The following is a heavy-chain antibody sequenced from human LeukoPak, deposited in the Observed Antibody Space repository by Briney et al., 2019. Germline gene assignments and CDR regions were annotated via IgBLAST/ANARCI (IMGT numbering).Heavy chain of an antibody. CDR2: INPNSGGT. J-gene: IGHJ6*02. V-gene: IGHV1-2*02. CDR3: AREYCSGGSCYRPYYYYYGMDV. CDR1: GYTFTGYY. Sequence: EASVKVSCKASGYTFTGYYMHWVRQAPGQGLEWMGWINPNSGGTNYAQKFQGRVTMTRDTSISTAYMELSRLRFDDTAVYYCAREYCSGGSCYRPYYYYYGMDVWGQGTTVTVSS. D-gene: IGHD2-15*01.